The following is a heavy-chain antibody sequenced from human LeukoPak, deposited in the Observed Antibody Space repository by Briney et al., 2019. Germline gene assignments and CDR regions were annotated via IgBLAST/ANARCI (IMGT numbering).Heavy chain of an antibody. V-gene: IGHV3-30*03. CDR3: ARDRSDSGNYPFDY. J-gene: IGHJ4*02. CDR2: ISYDGSNK. Sequence: GRSLRLSCAASGFTFSSYGMHWVRQAPGKGLEWVAVISYDGSNKYYADSVKGRFTISRDNSKNTLYLQMNSLRAEDTAVYYCARDRSDSGNYPFDYWGQGTLVTVSS. D-gene: IGHD3-10*01. CDR1: GFTFSSYG.